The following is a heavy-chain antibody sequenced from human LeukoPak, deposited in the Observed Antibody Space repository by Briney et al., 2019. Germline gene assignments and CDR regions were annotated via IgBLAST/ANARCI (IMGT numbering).Heavy chain of an antibody. CDR1: GFTFTNDF. V-gene: IGHV1-46*01. J-gene: IGHJ4*02. D-gene: IGHD3-3*01. CDR3: ARATTLFGATIPAF. CDR2: IFLSGGIS. Sequence: ASVKVSCKASGFTFTNDFIHWVRQAPGQGLEWMGMIFLSGGISDYAQRFQGRVTMTRDMSTSTVYMELRSLTSGDSAIYYCARATTLFGATIPAFWRQGTLVTVSS.